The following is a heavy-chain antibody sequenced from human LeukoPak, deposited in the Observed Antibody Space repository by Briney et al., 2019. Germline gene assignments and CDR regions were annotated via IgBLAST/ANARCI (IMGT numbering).Heavy chain of an antibody. CDR1: GFPFNSYA. J-gene: IGHJ4*02. Sequence: PGGSLRLSCAASGFPFNSYAMSWVRQAPGKGLEWVSAINTPDGSTYYADSVKGRFTISRDNSKNTLYLQMNSLRAEDTALYYCARDKSSGYYYFDYWGQGTLVTVSS. CDR3: ARDKSSGYYYFDY. D-gene: IGHD3-22*01. CDR2: INTPDGST. V-gene: IGHV3-23*01.